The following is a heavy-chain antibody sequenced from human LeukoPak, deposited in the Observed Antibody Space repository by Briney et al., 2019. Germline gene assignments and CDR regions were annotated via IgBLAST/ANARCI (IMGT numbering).Heavy chain of an antibody. CDR2: IYHSGST. J-gene: IGHJ5*02. CDR3: ARTTMVRGAILLRYNWFDP. V-gene: IGHV4-38-2*02. Sequence: KPSETLSLTCTVSGYSISSGYYWGWIRQPPGKGLEWIGSIYHSGSTNYNPSLKSRVTISVDTSKNQFSLKLSSVTAADTAVYYCARTTMVRGAILLRYNWFDPWGQGTLVTVSS. D-gene: IGHD3-10*01. CDR1: GYSISSGYY.